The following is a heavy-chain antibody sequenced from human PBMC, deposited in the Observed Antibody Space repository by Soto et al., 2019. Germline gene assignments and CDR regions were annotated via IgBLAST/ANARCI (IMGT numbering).Heavy chain of an antibody. D-gene: IGHD4-17*01. CDR2: ISGSSGSI. J-gene: IGHJ5*02. Sequence: GGTLRLSCAASGFAFSTDAMSWVRQAPGMGLEWVSTISGSSGSIYYADSAKGRFTISRDNSMNTLYVQMNSQRAEKTAVYSRASTVGEKVRNNGFDTWGPGILVTVSS. CDR1: GFAFSTDA. CDR3: ASTVGEKVRNNGFDT. V-gene: IGHV3-23*01.